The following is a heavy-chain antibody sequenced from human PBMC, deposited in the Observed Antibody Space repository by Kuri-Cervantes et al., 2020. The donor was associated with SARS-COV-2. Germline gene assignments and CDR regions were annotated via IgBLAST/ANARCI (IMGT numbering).Heavy chain of an antibody. J-gene: IGHJ4*02. CDR1: GGSISSGSYY. CDR2: IYTSGST. CDR3: ASNPNYDFWSGYFDY. D-gene: IGHD3-3*01. V-gene: IGHV4-61*02. Sequence: LRLSCTVSGGSISSGSYYWSWIRQPAGKGLEWIGPIYTSGSTNYNPSLKSRVTISVDTSKNQFSLKLSSVTAADTAVYYCASNPNYDFWSGYFDYWGQGTLVTVSS.